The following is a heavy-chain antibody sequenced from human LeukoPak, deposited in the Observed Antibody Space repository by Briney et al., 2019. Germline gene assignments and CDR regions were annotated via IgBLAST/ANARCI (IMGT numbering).Heavy chain of an antibody. J-gene: IGHJ4*02. CDR3: ARGKVVAGTPGQNSWDN. V-gene: IGHV4-4*07. CDR2: IYTSGTT. D-gene: IGHD6-19*01. Sequence: SETLSLTCTVSGGSLRSYYWTWIRQTPGKGLEWIGRIYTSGTTNYNPSLKSRVTMSVDTSKNQFSLKLSSVTAADTAVYYCARGKVVAGTPGQNSWDNWGQGILVTVSS. CDR1: GGSLRSYY.